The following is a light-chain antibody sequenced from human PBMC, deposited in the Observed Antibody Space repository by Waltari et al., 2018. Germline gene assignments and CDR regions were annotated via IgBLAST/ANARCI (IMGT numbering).Light chain of an antibody. V-gene: IGLV1-44*01. Sequence: QSVLTQPPSASGTPGQRVTISCSGGSSNIGRNTITWYQQLPGTAPKLLICANEQRPSGVPDRFSGSKSGSSAFLAISGLQSADEASYYCASWDDSLDGVIFGGGTKLTVL. CDR3: ASWDDSLDGVI. CDR1: SSNIGRNT. CDR2: ANE. J-gene: IGLJ2*01.